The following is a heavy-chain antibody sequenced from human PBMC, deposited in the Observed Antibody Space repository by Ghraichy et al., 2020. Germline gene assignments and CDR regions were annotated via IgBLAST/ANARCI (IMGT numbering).Heavy chain of an antibody. CDR2: IHQAEST. D-gene: IGHD7-27*01. CDR1: GASISSADCS. J-gene: IGHJ4*02. V-gene: IGHV4-30-2*01. Sequence: SETLSLTCAVSGASISSADCSWTWIRQPPGKALEWFGYIHQAESTFYNPSLKSRVTISADRSKNQFSLNLSSVTAADPAVYYCARAANWVGFDYWGRGTLVTVSS. CDR3: ARAANWVGFDY.